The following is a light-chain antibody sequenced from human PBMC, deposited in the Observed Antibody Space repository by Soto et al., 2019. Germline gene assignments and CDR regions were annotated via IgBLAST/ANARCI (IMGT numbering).Light chain of an antibody. CDR1: ISVVGGYNF. J-gene: IGLJ2*01. CDR2: HVS. CDR3: TSYTSSSTLV. Sequence: QSALTQPASVSGSPGQSIAISCTGTISVVGGYNFVSWYQRRPGEAPNLIIYHVSNRPSGVSNRFSGSKSGNTASLTISGLQAEDEADYYCTSYTSSSTLVFGGGTKLTVL. V-gene: IGLV2-14*01.